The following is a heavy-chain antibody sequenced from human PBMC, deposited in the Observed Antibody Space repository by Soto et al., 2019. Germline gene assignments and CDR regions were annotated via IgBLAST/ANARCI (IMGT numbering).Heavy chain of an antibody. CDR1: GFTFSNYG. J-gene: IGHJ6*02. CDR2: ILYDGSNK. V-gene: IGHV3-30*18. D-gene: IGHD1-1*01. CDR3: AKSRDAYNFYFYYGMDV. Sequence: LRLSCAASGFTFSNYGMHWVRQTPGKGLEWVALILYDGSNKYYADSVKGRFTISRDNSKNTLYLQVSSLRAEDTAVYYCAKSRDAYNFYFYYGMDVWGQGTSVTVSS.